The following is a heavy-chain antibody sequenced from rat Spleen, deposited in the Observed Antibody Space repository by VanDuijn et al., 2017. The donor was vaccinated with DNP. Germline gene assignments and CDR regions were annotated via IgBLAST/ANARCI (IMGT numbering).Heavy chain of an antibody. CDR2: ISYEGSGT. CDR3: ASLNSAIFDY. Sequence: EVQLVESGGGLVQPGRSLKLSCAASGFTFSAYYLAWVRQAPKKGLEWVASISYEGSGTYYGDSVKGRFTISRDNAKSTLYLQMNSLRSEDTATYYCASLNSAIFDYWGQGVMVTVSS. D-gene: IGHD4-3*01. V-gene: IGHV5-22*01. J-gene: IGHJ2*01. CDR1: GFTFSAYY.